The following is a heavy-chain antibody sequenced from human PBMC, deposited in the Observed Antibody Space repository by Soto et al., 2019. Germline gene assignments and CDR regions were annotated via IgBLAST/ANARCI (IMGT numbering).Heavy chain of an antibody. CDR1: GFTLSSYS. CDR3: ARDVSYQRFDH. Sequence: PGGSLRLSCAASGFTLSSYSMNWVRQAPGKGLEWVSSISSSSSYIYYADSVKGRFTISRDNAKNSLYLQMNSLRAEDTAVYFCARDVSYQRFDHWGQGALVTVSS. CDR2: ISSSSSYI. D-gene: IGHD3-16*02. J-gene: IGHJ4*02. V-gene: IGHV3-21*01.